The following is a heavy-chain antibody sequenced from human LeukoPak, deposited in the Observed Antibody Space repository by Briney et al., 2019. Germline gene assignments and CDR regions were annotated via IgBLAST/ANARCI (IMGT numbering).Heavy chain of an antibody. CDR1: GYTFTNYA. V-gene: IGHV1-18*01. CDR2: ISGYNGNT. J-gene: IGHJ4*02. Sequence: VASVKVSCKSSGYTFTNYAITWVRQAPGQGLERMGWISGYNGNTDYAQKFQGRVTMTTDTSTSTAYMELRSLTSDDTAVYYCARSPTKRVPEDYWGQGTLVTVSS. CDR3: ARSPTKRVPEDY. D-gene: IGHD2-2*01.